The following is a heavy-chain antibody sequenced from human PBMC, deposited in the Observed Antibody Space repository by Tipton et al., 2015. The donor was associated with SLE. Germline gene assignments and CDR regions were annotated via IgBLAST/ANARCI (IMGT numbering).Heavy chain of an antibody. V-gene: IGHV4-61*02. CDR2: IYMYGSA. Sequence: LRLSCTVSDGSISSGSYYWSWIRQPAGKGLEWIGRIYMYGSANYNPSLKSRVTMSIDTSKNQFSLKLSSVTAADTAVYYCARCGSSLTWDYYYMDVWGKGTTVTISS. J-gene: IGHJ6*03. CDR1: DGSISSGSYY. CDR3: ARCGSSLTWDYYYMDV. D-gene: IGHD6-6*01.